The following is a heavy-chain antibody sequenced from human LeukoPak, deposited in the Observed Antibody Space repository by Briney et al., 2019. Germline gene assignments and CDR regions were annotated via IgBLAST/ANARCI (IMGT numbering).Heavy chain of an antibody. J-gene: IGHJ4*02. CDR1: GGSISSSSYY. CDR2: IYYSGST. Sequence: PSETLSLTCTVSGGSISSSSYYWGWLRQPPGKGLEWIGSIYYSGSTYYNPSLKSRVTISVDTSKNQFSLKLSSVTAADTAVYYCAGGYSSSWYYFDYWGQGTLVTVSS. CDR3: AGGYSSSWYYFDY. V-gene: IGHV4-39*07. D-gene: IGHD6-13*01.